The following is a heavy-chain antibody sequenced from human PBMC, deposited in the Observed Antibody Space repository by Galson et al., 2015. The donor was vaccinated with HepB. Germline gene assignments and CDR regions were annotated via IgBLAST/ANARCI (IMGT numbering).Heavy chain of an antibody. CDR3: ARDLTGGRVSAFDY. J-gene: IGHJ4*02. D-gene: IGHD6-6*01. CDR1: GFTVSSNY. V-gene: IGHV3-66*01. Sequence: SLRLSCAASGFTVSSNYMSWVRQAPGKGLEWVSVIYSGGSTYYADSVKGRFTISRDNSKNTLYLQMNSLRAEDTAVYYCARDLTGGRVSAFDYWGQGTLVTVSS. CDR2: IYSGGST.